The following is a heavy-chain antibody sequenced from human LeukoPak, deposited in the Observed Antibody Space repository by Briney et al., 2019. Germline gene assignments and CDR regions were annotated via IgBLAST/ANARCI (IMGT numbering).Heavy chain of an antibody. V-gene: IGHV3-23*01. D-gene: IGHD3-22*01. CDR3: AKDELTMIVVVKMYFQH. Sequence: PGGSLRLSCAASGFTFSSYAMSWVRQAPGKGLEWVSAISGSGGSTYYADSVKGWFTISRDNSKNTLYLQMNSLRAEDTAVYYCAKDELTMIVVVKMYFQHWGQGTLVTVSS. CDR1: GFTFSSYA. J-gene: IGHJ1*01. CDR2: ISGSGGST.